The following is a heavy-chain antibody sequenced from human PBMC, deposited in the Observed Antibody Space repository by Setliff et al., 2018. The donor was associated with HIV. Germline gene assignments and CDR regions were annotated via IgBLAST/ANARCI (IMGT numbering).Heavy chain of an antibody. J-gene: IGHJ1*01. CDR2: ISGSGGST. D-gene: IGHD3-22*01. CDR3: AKDPSDNHDSSGYYYGIPH. Sequence: GGSLRLSCAASGFTFSSYAMSWVRQAPGKGLEWVSAISGSGGSTYYADSVKGRFTISRDNSKNTLYLQMNSLRAEDTAVYYCAKDPSDNHDSSGYYYGIPHWGQGTLVTVSS. V-gene: IGHV3-23*01. CDR1: GFTFSSYA.